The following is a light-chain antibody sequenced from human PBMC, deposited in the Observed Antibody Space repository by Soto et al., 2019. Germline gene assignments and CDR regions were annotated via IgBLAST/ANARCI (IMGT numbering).Light chain of an antibody. V-gene: IGKV3-11*01. J-gene: IGKJ1*01. Sequence: EIVLTQSPGTLSLSPGERATLSCRASQSVSSSSLAWYQQKRGQAPRLLIYDASNRATGIPARFSGSGSGTDFTLTISSLEPEDFAVYYCQQRSNWPQAFGQGTKVDIK. CDR1: QSVSSSS. CDR3: QQRSNWPQA. CDR2: DAS.